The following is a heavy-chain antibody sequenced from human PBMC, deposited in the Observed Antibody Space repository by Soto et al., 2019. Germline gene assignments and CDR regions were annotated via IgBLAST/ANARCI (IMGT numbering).Heavy chain of an antibody. D-gene: IGHD1-7*01. Sequence: EVQLVESGGGLVQPGGSLRLSCAASGFTFRVYDMLWVRQGAGTGLEWVSTIGTAGDTYYAGSVKGRFTISRENAKNSMYLQMNNLGAGDTAVYFCARAGMHNWNFLRAFEIWGHGTMVTVS. CDR3: ARAGMHNWNFLRAFEI. V-gene: IGHV3-13*01. CDR1: GFTFRVYD. CDR2: IGTAGDT. J-gene: IGHJ3*02.